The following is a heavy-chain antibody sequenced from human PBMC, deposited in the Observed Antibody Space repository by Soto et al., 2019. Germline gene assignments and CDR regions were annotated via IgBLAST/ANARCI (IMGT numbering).Heavy chain of an antibody. D-gene: IGHD2-15*01. J-gene: IGHJ4*02. CDR1: GGTFSSYT. CDR2: IIPILGIA. Sequence: GASVKVSCKASGGTFSSYTISWVRQAPGQGLEWMGRIIPILGIANYAQKFQGRVTITADRSTSTAYMELSSLRSEDTAVYYCASYCSGGSCSVAYWGQGTLVTVSS. CDR3: ASYCSGGSCSVAY. V-gene: IGHV1-69*02.